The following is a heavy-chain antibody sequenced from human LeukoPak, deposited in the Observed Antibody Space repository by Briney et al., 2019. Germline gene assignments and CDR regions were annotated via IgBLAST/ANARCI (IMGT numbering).Heavy chain of an antibody. CDR2: IYYSGST. V-gene: IGHV4-59*08. D-gene: IGHD3-10*01. CDR3: ASIKMVREYNWFDP. Sequence: SETLSLTCTVSGGSISSYYWSWIRQPPGMGLEWIGYIYYSGSTNYNPSLKSRVTISVDTSKNQFSLKLSSVTAADTAVYYCASIKMVREYNWFDPWGQGTLVTVSS. J-gene: IGHJ5*02. CDR1: GGSISSYY.